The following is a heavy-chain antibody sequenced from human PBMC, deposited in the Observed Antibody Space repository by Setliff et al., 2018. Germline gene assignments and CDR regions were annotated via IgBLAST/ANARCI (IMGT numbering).Heavy chain of an antibody. Sequence: SETLSLTCSVSGGSISSSNYYWGWIRQSPGKGLEWIGSINYRGSTYDNPSLKSRVTMSVDTSKSHFSLRLSSVTAADTAVYYCARHKVIKKEFIRLTWFDPWGQGTPVTVSS. J-gene: IGHJ5*02. CDR3: ARHKVIKKEFIRLTWFDP. CDR1: GGSISSSNYY. V-gene: IGHV4-39*01. CDR2: INYRGST. D-gene: IGHD3-10*01.